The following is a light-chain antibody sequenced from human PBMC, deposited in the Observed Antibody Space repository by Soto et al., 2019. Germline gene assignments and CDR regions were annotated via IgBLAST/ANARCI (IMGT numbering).Light chain of an antibody. Sequence: EIVMTQSPATLSVSPGERATLSCRASQSVSSDLAWYQQKPGQAPKLLIYGASIRATGIPATFSGSGSATKFTLTISSLQSEDFAVYYCQQYSYWPITFGQGTRLEIK. CDR2: GAS. J-gene: IGKJ5*01. V-gene: IGKV3D-15*01. CDR1: QSVSSD. CDR3: QQYSYWPIT.